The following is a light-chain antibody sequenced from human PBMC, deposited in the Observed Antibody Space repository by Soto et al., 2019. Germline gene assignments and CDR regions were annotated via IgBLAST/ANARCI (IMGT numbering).Light chain of an antibody. CDR1: SSNIGTNY. Sequence: QLVLTQPPSSSGTPGQRVTISCSGSSSNIGTNYVFWYQQLAGTAPKLLIYRNSQRPSGVPDRFSGSKSGTSASLAISGLRSEDEAAYYCAAWDDSLSGPIFGGGTQLTVL. J-gene: IGLJ2*01. V-gene: IGLV1-47*01. CDR3: AAWDDSLSGPI. CDR2: RNS.